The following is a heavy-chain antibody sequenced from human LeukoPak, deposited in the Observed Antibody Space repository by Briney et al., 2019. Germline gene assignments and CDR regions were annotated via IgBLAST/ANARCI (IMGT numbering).Heavy chain of an antibody. Sequence: PGGSLRLSCAASGFTFDDYGMSWVRQAPGKGLEWVSGINWNGGSTGYADSVKGRFTISRDNAKNSLYLQMNSLRAEDTALYHCARDNAIYDILTRSVWFDPWGQGTLVTVSS. CDR1: GFTFDDYG. V-gene: IGHV3-20*01. CDR3: ARDNAIYDILTRSVWFDP. J-gene: IGHJ5*02. CDR2: INWNGGST. D-gene: IGHD3-9*01.